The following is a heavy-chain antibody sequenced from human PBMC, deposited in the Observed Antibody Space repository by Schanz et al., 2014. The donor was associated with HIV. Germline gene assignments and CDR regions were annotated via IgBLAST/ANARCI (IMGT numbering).Heavy chain of an antibody. J-gene: IGHJ6*02. CDR2: IIPIFGTT. Sequence: QVQLLQSGAEVKKPGSSVKVSCKASGGTFSSFAISWVRQAPGQGLEWMGGIIPIFGTTNYAQKFEDRITMTADESTSTAYMELSSLRSEDTAVYYCARGEVPSLGMDVWGQGTTVTVSS. CDR1: GGTFSSFA. D-gene: IGHD1-26*01. V-gene: IGHV1-69*01. CDR3: ARGEVPSLGMDV.